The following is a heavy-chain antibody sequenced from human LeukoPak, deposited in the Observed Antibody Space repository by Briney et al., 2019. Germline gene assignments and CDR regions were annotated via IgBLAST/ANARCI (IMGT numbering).Heavy chain of an antibody. CDR2: ISSSSTYI. J-gene: IGHJ1*01. CDR3: AKDDDWGRFNH. D-gene: IGHD3-16*01. CDR1: GFTFSSYS. Sequence: PGGSLRLSCAASGFTFSSYSMNWVRQAPGKGLEWVSSISSSSTYIYYADSVKGRFTISRDNAKNSLYLQMNSLRAEDTAMYYCAKDDDWGRFNHWGQGTLVTVS. V-gene: IGHV3-21*04.